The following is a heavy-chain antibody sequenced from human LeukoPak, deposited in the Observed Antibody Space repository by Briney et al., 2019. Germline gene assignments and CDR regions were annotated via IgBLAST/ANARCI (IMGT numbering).Heavy chain of an antibody. D-gene: IGHD5-12*01. CDR3: ARDRVATSNWFDP. CDR2: IIPIFGTA. Sequence: GASVKVSCKASGGTFSSYAISWVRQAPGQGLEWMGGIIPIFGTANYAQKLQGRVTMTTDTSTSTAYMELRSLRSDDTAVYYCARDRVATSNWFDPWGQGTLVTVSS. V-gene: IGHV1-69*05. J-gene: IGHJ5*02. CDR1: GGTFSSYA.